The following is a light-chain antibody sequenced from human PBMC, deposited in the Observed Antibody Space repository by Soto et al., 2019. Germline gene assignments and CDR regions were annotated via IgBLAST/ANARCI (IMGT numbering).Light chain of an antibody. CDR3: SAYAGSSTVM. CDR1: SSDIGGYNY. J-gene: IGLJ3*02. V-gene: IGLV2-14*01. Sequence: QSALTQPASVSGSPGQSIAISCTGTSSDIGGYNYVSWYQQHPGKVPKLIIYEVGNRPSGVSNRFSGSKSGNTASLTISGLQAGDEADYFCSAYAGSSTVMFGGGTKLTVL. CDR2: EVG.